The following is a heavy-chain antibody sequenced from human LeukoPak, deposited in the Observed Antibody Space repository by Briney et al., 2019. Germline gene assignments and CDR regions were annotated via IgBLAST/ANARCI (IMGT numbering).Heavy chain of an antibody. V-gene: IGHV4-59*01. CDR2: IYYRGST. D-gene: IGHD6-19*01. Sequence: TSETLSLTCTVSDGSINSYYWSWIRQPPGKGLEWIGYIYYRGSTNYNPSLKSRVTISLDTSKNQFSLRLSSVTAADTAVHYCARSGTAVAGTWYFDYWGQGTLVTVSS. CDR1: DGSINSYY. J-gene: IGHJ4*02. CDR3: ARSGTAVAGTWYFDY.